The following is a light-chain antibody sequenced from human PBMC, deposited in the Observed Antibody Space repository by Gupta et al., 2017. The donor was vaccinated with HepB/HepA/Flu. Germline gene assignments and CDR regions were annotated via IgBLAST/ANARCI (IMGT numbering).Light chain of an antibody. CDR2: DTI. V-gene: IGLV7-46*01. J-gene: IGLJ2*01. CDR1: TGVVTSGNS. Sequence: QAVVPPEPSLTVSPGGTVTLTCGSTTGVVTSGNSPYWFQQQPGQPPRQLIYDTINKHSWTPARFSGTLRGGKAALTLSGAQPEEAAEYFGLLVYRGDRDDFGGGTKLTVL. CDR3: LLVYRGDRDD.